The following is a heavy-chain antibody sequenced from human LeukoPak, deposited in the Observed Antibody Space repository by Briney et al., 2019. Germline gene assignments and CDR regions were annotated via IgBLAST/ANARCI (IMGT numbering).Heavy chain of an antibody. CDR3: VRALLGTSDY. V-gene: IGHV3-74*01. CDR2: INPDGSIT. J-gene: IGHJ4*02. D-gene: IGHD7-27*01. Sequence: GGSLRLSCAASGFTFSTPWMHWVRQAPGKGLVWVSRINPDGSITNYADSVKGRFTISRDNANNMLYLLMNSLRVDDTAVYYCVRALLGTSDYWGQGTLVTVSS. CDR1: GFTFSTPW.